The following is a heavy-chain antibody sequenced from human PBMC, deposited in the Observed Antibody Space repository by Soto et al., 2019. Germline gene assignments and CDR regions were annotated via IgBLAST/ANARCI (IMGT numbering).Heavy chain of an antibody. V-gene: IGHV3-30-3*01. CDR1: GFTFSSYA. CDR3: ARPLYSYGYGY. J-gene: IGHJ4*02. Sequence: VQLVESGGGVVQPGRSLRLSCAASGFTFSSYAMHWVRQAPGKGLEWVAVISYDGSNKYYADSMKDRFTISRDNSKNTLYLQMNSLRAEDTAVYYCARPLYSYGYGYWGQGTLVTVSS. CDR2: ISYDGSNK. D-gene: IGHD5-18*01.